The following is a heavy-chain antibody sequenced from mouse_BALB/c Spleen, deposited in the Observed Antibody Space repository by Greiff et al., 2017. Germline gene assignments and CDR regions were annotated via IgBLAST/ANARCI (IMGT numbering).Heavy chain of an antibody. CDR2: ISYSGST. V-gene: IGHV3-2*02. Sequence: VQLKESGPGLVKPSQSLSLTCTVTGYSITSDYAWTWIRQFPGNQLEWMGYISYSGSTSYNPSLKSRISITRDTSKNQFFLQLNSVTTEDTATYYCARRTTAYAMDYWGQGTSVTVSS. J-gene: IGHJ4*01. D-gene: IGHD1-2*01. CDR3: ARRTTAYAMDY. CDR1: GYSITSDYA.